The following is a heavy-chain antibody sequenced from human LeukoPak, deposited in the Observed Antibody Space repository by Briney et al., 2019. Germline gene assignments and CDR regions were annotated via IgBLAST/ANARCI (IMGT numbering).Heavy chain of an antibody. CDR1: RFFFSSYV. J-gene: IGHJ4*02. V-gene: IGHV3-30-3*01. CDR3: ARCRENDFWSGSPVDY. D-gene: IGHD3-3*01. Sequence: GGSLRLSCAASRFFFSSYVMHWVRQAPGKGLEWLAVISSDGTNKYYADSVKGRFTISRDNSKNTLYLQMNSLRVEDTAVYYCARCRENDFWSGSPVDYWGQGTLVTASS. CDR2: ISSDGTNK.